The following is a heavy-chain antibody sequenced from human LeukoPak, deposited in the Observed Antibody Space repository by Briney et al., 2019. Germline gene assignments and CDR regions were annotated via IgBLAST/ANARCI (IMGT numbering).Heavy chain of an antibody. Sequence: SETLSLTCAVYGGSFSGYYWSWIRQPPGKGLEWIGEINHSGSTNYNPSLKSRVTISVDTSKNQFSLKLSSVTAADTAVYYCARHPPFYYYENPDAFDIWGQGTMVTVSS. CDR1: GGSFSGYY. CDR3: ARHPPFYYYENPDAFDI. CDR2: INHSGST. J-gene: IGHJ3*02. D-gene: IGHD3-22*01. V-gene: IGHV4-34*01.